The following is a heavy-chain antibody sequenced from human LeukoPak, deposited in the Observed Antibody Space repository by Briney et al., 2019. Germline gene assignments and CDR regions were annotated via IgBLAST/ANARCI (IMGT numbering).Heavy chain of an antibody. D-gene: IGHD3-10*01. Sequence: GGSLRLSCAASGFTFSSYGMHWVRQAPGKGLEWVANIKQDGTEIYYVDSVRGRFIISRDNAENSLYLQMNSLRVEDTAVYYCARTPDGADYWGQGTLVTVSS. CDR1: GFTFSSYG. J-gene: IGHJ4*02. CDR2: IKQDGTEI. V-gene: IGHV3-7*01. CDR3: ARTPDGADY.